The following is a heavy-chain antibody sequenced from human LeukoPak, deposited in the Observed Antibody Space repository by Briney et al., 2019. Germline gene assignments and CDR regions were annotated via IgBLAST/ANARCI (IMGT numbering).Heavy chain of an antibody. J-gene: IGHJ4*02. CDR2: FDPENGET. CDR1: GYTLTELS. CDR3: ATTRRWLPPRGFDY. V-gene: IGHV1-24*01. Sequence: ASVKVSCKVSGYTLTELSMHWVRQAPGKGLEWMGGFDPENGETIYAQKFQGRVTMTEDTSTDTAYMELSSLRSEDTAVYYCATTRRWLPPRGFDYWGQGTLVTVSS. D-gene: IGHD3-22*01.